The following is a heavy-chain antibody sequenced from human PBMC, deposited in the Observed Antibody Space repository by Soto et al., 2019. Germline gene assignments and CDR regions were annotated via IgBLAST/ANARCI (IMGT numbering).Heavy chain of an antibody. CDR3: ARDPSRGSEWARYLDL. CDR1: GFSFSNYA. CDR2: ISGSSSNI. J-gene: IGHJ2*01. Sequence: SLRLSCAASGFSFSNYAMDWVRQAPGKGLEWVSYISGSSSNIRYADSVKGRFTISRDNAKSSVYLQMNSLRADDTAVYYCARDPSRGSEWARYLDLRGRRTPVTVSS. D-gene: IGHD1-26*01. V-gene: IGHV3-48*01.